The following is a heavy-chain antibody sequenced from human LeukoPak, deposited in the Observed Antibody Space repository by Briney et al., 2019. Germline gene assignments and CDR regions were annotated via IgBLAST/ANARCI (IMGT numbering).Heavy chain of an antibody. V-gene: IGHV3-11*04. CDR3: ASVSSSWYVEYFQH. D-gene: IGHD6-13*01. J-gene: IGHJ1*01. CDR1: GFTFSDYY. CDR2: ISSSGSTI. Sequence: GGSLRLSCAASGFTFSDYYMSWIRQAPGKGLEWVSYISSSGSTIYYADSVKGRFTISRDNAKNSLYLQMNSLRAEDTAVYYCASVSSSWYVEYFQHWGQGTLVTVSS.